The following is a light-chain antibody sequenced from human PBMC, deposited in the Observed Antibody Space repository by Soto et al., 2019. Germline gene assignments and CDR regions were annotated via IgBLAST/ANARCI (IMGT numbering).Light chain of an antibody. CDR2: GAS. Sequence: EIVLTQSPGTLSLSPGERATLSCWASQNVLSNYLAWYQQKPGQAPRLLIYGASTRATGIPDRFGGSGSGTDFTLTISRLEPEDVATYYCQQSRTTAYTFAQGTKVDIK. J-gene: IGKJ2*01. V-gene: IGKV3-20*01. CDR3: QQSRTTAYT. CDR1: QNVLSNY.